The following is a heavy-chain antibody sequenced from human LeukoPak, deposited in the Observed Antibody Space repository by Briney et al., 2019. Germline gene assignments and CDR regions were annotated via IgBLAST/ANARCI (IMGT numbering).Heavy chain of an antibody. CDR1: GGSISSSSYY. CDR3: ARHEDKSIAARPPDY. J-gene: IGHJ4*02. CDR2: IYYSGST. V-gene: IGHV4-39*01. Sequence: PSETLSLTCTVSGGSISSSSYYWGWIRQPPGKGLERIGSIYYSGSTYYNPSLKSRVTISVDTSKNQFSLKLSSVTAADTAAYYCARHEDKSIAARPPDYWGQGTLVTVSS. D-gene: IGHD6-6*01.